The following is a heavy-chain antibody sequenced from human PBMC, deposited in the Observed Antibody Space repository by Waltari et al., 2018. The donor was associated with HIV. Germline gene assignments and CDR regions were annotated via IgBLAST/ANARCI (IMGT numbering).Heavy chain of an antibody. D-gene: IGHD3-3*01. J-gene: IGHJ4*02. CDR1: AYTFTGYF. V-gene: IGHV1-2*05. CDR2: LNRNSGST. Sequence: QVHVEQSGPRVKNCGASVEVSCKASAYTFTGYFIHWVRQAPGEGPVWLGRLNRNSGSTHLAQRFQGRITITWDPSTNTAYMELTGLRFADTGLDSCARQLCSSRLCISGYDFWGQGTRVPVSS. CDR3: ARQLCSSRLCISGYDF.